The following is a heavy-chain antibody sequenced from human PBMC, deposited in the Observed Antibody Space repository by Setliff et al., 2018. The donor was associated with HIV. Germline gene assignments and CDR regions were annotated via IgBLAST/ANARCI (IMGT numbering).Heavy chain of an antibody. V-gene: IGHV1-69*05. J-gene: IGHJ5*02. D-gene: IGHD3-10*01. CDR2: IIPIFGTA. CDR3: ARGITRVRGPEENWFDP. Sequence: SVKVSCKASGGTFSSYAISWVRQAPGQGPEWMGGIIPIFGTANYAQKFQGRVTITTDESTSTAYMELSSLRSEGTAVYYCARGITRVRGPEENWFDPWGQGTLVTVSS. CDR1: GGTFSSYA.